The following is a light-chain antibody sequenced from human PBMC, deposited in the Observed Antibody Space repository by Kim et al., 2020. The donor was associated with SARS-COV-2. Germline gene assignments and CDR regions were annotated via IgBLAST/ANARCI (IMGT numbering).Light chain of an antibody. V-gene: IGKV1-17*01. CDR2: RAS. CDR3: LQCNSYPLT. CDR1: QGIRND. J-gene: IGKJ4*01. Sequence: ASVRDRVTITCRASQGIRNDLIWYQQKPGKAPKCLIYRASSLQSGVTSRFSGSGSGTEFTLPISSMQPEDFATYYCLQCNSYPLTFGGGTKVDIK.